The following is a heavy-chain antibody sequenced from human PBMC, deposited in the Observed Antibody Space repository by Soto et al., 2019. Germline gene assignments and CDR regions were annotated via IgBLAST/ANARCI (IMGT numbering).Heavy chain of an antibody. J-gene: IGHJ3*02. Sequence: PSETLSLTCTVSGGSISSSSYYWGWIRQPPGKWLEWIGSIYYSGSTYYNPSLKSRVTISVDTSKNQFSLKLSSVTAADTAVYYCARQAGTMIVVAPGAFDIWGQGTMVTVSS. D-gene: IGHD3-22*01. V-gene: IGHV4-39*01. CDR3: ARQAGTMIVVAPGAFDI. CDR2: IYYSGST. CDR1: GGSISSSSYY.